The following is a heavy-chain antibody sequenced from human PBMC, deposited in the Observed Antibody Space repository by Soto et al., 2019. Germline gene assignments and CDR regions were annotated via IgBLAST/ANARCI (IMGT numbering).Heavy chain of an antibody. CDR1: GFTFSSYW. J-gene: IGHJ5*02. Sequence: GGSLRLSCASSGFTFSSYWMSLVRQAPGKGLEWVANIKQDGSEKYYVDSVKGRFTISRDNAKNSLYLQMNSLRAEDTAVYYCARTTVTTSANWFDPWGQGTLVTVSS. D-gene: IGHD4-4*01. CDR2: IKQDGSEK. CDR3: ARTTVTTSANWFDP. V-gene: IGHV3-7*01.